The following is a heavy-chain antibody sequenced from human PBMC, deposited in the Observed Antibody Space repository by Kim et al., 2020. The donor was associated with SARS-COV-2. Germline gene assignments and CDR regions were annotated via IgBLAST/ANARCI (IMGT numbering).Heavy chain of an antibody. Sequence: YAQKFQGRVTMTRDPSISTAYMELSRLRSDDTAVYYCASTLAAAGYNWFDPWGQGTLVTVSS. J-gene: IGHJ5*02. V-gene: IGHV1-2*02. CDR3: ASTLAAAGYNWFDP. D-gene: IGHD6-13*01.